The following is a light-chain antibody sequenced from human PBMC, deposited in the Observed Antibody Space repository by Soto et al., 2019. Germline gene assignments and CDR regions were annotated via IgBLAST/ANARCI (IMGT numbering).Light chain of an antibody. CDR3: QQSYSPPQIT. Sequence: DIQMTQSPSTLSASVGARVTITCRASQSISSWLAWYQQKPGKAPKLLIYDASSLESGVPSRFSGSGSGTDFTLTISSLQPEDFANYYGQQSYSPPQITFGQGTRLEIK. CDR2: DAS. CDR1: QSISSW. J-gene: IGKJ5*01. V-gene: IGKV1-5*01.